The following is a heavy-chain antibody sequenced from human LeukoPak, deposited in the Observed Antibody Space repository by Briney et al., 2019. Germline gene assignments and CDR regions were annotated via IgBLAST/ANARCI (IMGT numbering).Heavy chain of an antibody. CDR2: ISSSSSYI. D-gene: IGHD3-9*01. V-gene: IGHV3-21*01. CDR3: ARATTYDILTGYFDY. CDR1: GFTFSSYT. Sequence: GSLRLSCAASGFTFSSYTMNWVRQAPGKGLEWVSSISSSSSYIYYAESVKGRFTMSRDNAKNSLYLQMNSLRAEDTAVYYCARATTYDILTGYFDYWGQGTLVTVSS. J-gene: IGHJ4*02.